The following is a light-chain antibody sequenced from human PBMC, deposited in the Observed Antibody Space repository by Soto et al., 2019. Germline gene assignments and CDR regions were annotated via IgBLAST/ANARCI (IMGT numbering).Light chain of an antibody. V-gene: IGKV1-6*01. Sequence: AIPMTQSPSSLSASVGDRVTITCRASQGIRNDLGWYQQKPGKAPQLLIYAASSLQSGVPSRFSGSGSGTDVTLTISSLQPEDFATYYCLQDYNFPFTFGPGTKVDIK. J-gene: IGKJ3*01. CDR1: QGIRND. CDR3: LQDYNFPFT. CDR2: AAS.